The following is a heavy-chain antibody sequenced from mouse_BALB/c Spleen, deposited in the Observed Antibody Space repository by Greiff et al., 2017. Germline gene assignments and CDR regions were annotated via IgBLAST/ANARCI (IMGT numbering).Heavy chain of an antibody. D-gene: IGHD2-4*01. J-gene: IGHJ4*01. CDR2: ISSGSSTI. CDR3: TRDPDYDGYAMDY. CDR1: GFTFSSFG. V-gene: IGHV5-17*02. Sequence: EVKVVESGGGLVQPGGSRKLSCAASGFTFSSFGMHWVRQAPEKGLEWVAYISSGSSTIYYADTVKGRFTISSDNPKNTLFLQMTSLRSEDTAMYYCTRDPDYDGYAMDYWGQGTSVTVSS.